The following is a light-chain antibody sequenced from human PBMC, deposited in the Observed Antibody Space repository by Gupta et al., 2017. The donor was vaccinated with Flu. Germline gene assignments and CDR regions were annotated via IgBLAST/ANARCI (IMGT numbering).Light chain of an antibody. CDR1: KLGDKY. CDR3: QAWDSTFWV. Sequence: SYELTQPPSVSVSPGQTASITCSGDKLGDKYACWYQQKPGQSPVLVIYQDSKRPSGIPERFSGSNSGNTATLTISGTQAMDEAYYYCQAWDSTFWVFGGGTKLTVL. CDR2: QDS. J-gene: IGLJ3*02. V-gene: IGLV3-1*01.